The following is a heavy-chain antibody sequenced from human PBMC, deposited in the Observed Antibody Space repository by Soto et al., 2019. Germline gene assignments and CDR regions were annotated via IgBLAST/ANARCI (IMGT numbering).Heavy chain of an antibody. V-gene: IGHV3-21*01. CDR1: AFTFSSYS. Sequence: GGSLRLSCAGSAFTFSSYSMHWVRQAPGKGLEWVSSIVSRSDIYYADSVKGRFTISRDNAKNSLSLQMNSLRAAETAVYYCASEETAWPLAYGLDVWGQGTTVTVSS. CDR3: ASEETAWPLAYGLDV. D-gene: IGHD2-21*02. J-gene: IGHJ6*02. CDR2: IVSRSDI.